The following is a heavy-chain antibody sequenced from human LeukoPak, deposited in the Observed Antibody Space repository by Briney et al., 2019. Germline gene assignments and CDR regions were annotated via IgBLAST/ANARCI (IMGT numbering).Heavy chain of an antibody. CDR1: GFTFSSYA. J-gene: IGHJ4*02. D-gene: IGHD3-10*01. CDR2: ISYDGSNK. V-gene: IGHV3-30-3*01. CDR3: ARANVLLWFGELLPHYYFDY. Sequence: GGSLRLSCAASGFTFSSYAMHWVRQAPGKGLEWVAVISYDGSNKYYADSVKGRFTISRDNSKNTLYLQMNSLRAEDTAVYYCARANVLLWFGELLPHYYFDYWGQGTLVTVSS.